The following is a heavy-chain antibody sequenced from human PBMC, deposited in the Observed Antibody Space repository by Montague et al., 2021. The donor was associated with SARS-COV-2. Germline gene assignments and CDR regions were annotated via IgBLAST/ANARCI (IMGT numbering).Heavy chain of an antibody. CDR2: IYYSGST. CDR1: GGSVSSGSYY. Sequence: SETLSLTCIVSGGSVSSGSYYWSWIRQPPGKGLEWIGYIYYSGSTNHNPSLKSRVTISVDTSKNQFSLKLSSVTAADTAVYYCAGVPWRITIFGVVTRYGMDVWGQGTTVTVSS. CDR3: AGVPWRITIFGVVTRYGMDV. J-gene: IGHJ6*02. D-gene: IGHD3-3*01. V-gene: IGHV4-61*01.